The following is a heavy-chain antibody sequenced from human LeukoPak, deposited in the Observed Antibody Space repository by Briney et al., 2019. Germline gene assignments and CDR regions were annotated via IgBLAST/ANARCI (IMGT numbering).Heavy chain of an antibody. CDR3: ARDDRRADAFDI. Sequence: SETLSLTCTVSGGSISSGGYSWSWIRQPPGKGLEWIGYIYHSGSTYYNPSLKSRVTISVGRSKNLFSLKLSSVTAADTAVYYCARDDRRADAFDIWGQGTMVTVSS. CDR1: GGSISSGGYS. CDR2: IYHSGST. V-gene: IGHV4-30-2*01. J-gene: IGHJ3*02.